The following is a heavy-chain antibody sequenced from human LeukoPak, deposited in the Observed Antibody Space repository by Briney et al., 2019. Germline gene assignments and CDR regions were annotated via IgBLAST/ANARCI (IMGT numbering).Heavy chain of an antibody. J-gene: IGHJ5*02. CDR3: ARPYYYDSRIDP. CDR2: IHYTGST. V-gene: IGHV4-39*07. D-gene: IGHD3-22*01. CDR1: GGSISSSRYY. Sequence: SETLSLTCTVSGGSISSSRYYWGWIRQPPGKGLEWIGSIHYTGSTYYNPSLKSRVTVAVDTSKNQLSLKLSSVTAADTAVYYCARPYYYDSRIDPWGQGILVTVSS.